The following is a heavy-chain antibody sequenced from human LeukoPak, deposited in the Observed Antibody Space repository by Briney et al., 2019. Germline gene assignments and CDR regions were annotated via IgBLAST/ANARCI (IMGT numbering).Heavy chain of an antibody. CDR3: GRLFYDFWSGHYYYYMDV. D-gene: IGHD3-3*01. Sequence: PSETLSLTCTVSGGSIRITSYYWGWIRQPPGKGLEWIGSIYYSGSTYYNPSLKSRVTISVDTSKNQFSLKLSSVTAADTAVYYCGRLFYDFWSGHYYYYMDVWGKGTTVTVSS. V-gene: IGHV4-39*01. J-gene: IGHJ6*03. CDR2: IYYSGST. CDR1: GGSIRITSYY.